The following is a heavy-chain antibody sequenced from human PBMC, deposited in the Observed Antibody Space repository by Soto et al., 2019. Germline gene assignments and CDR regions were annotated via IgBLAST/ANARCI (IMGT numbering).Heavy chain of an antibody. CDR3: SRDVVAGAKALNY. CDR1: GFTFSNYW. J-gene: IGHJ4*02. V-gene: IGHV3-7*01. CDR2: IKEDGSEK. Sequence: PGGSLRLSCAASGFTFSNYWMTWVRQAPEKGLEWVANIKEDGSEKHYVDSVKGRFTISRDNAKNSLYLQMNSLRVEDTAVYFCSRDVVAGAKALNYWGQGALVTVS. D-gene: IGHD1-26*01.